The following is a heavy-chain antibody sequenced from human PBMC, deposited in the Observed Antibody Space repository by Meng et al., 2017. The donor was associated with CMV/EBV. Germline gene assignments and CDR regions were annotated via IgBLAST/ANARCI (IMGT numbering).Heavy chain of an antibody. CDR3: AKDRGSWYGGLDY. J-gene: IGHJ4*02. CDR1: GFTFDDYA. D-gene: IGHD6-13*01. V-gene: IGHV3-9*01. CDR2: ISWNSGSM. Sequence: SLKISCAASGFTFDDYAMHWVRQAPGKGLEWVSGISWNSGSMGYADSVKGRFTISRDNAKNSLYLQMNSLRAEDTALYYCAKDRGSWYGGLDYWGQGTLVTVSS.